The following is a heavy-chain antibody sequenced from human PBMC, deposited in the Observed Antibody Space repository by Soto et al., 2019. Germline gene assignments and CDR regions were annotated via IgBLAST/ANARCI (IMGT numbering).Heavy chain of an antibody. CDR1: GFTFSSYG. Sequence: QVQLVESGGGVVQPGRSLRLSCAASGFTFSSYGMHWVRQAPGKGLEWVAVIWYDGSNKYYADSVKGRFTISRDNSKNTLYLQMNSLRAEDTAVYYCARERNMVRGENDAFDIWGQGTMVTVSS. CDR3: ARERNMVRGENDAFDI. V-gene: IGHV3-33*01. J-gene: IGHJ3*02. CDR2: IWYDGSNK. D-gene: IGHD3-10*01.